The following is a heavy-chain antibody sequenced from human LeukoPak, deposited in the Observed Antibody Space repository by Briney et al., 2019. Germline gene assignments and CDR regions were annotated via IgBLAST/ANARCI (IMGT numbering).Heavy chain of an antibody. CDR1: GFSLTSGALR. D-gene: IGHD5-12*01. V-gene: IGHV2-5*01. CDR2: ISGNDDK. CDR3: AHRSRGYGSGIDY. J-gene: IGHJ4*02. Sequence: SGPTLVNPTQTLTLTCTFSGFSLTSGALRVGWIRQPPGKALEWLALISGNDDKDYSPSLKSRLTITRDTSKNQVVVTMTNMDPADTATYYCAHRSRGYGSGIDYWGQGTLVTVSS.